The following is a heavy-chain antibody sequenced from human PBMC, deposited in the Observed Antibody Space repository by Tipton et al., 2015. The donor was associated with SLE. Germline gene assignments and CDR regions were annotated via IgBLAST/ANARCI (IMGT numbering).Heavy chain of an antibody. CDR1: GGSITSVGYS. CDR3: ARVLQGAMVPYYFDY. J-gene: IGHJ4*02. D-gene: IGHD5-18*01. Sequence: GLVKPSETLSLTCTVSGGSITSVGYSWAWIRQPPGKGLEWIGGIYYGGNTYYNSALKSRVTVSVDTSKNQFSLKLSSVTAADTAVYYCARVLQGAMVPYYFDYWGQGTLVTVSS. CDR2: IYYGGNT. V-gene: IGHV4-39*07.